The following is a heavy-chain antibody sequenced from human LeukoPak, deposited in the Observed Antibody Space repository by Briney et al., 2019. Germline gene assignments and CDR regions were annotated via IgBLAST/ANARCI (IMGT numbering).Heavy chain of an antibody. CDR3: ARYGYSYGPTYFDY. V-gene: IGHV4-4*07. D-gene: IGHD5-18*01. CDR2: IYTSGST. J-gene: IGHJ4*02. Sequence: SETLSLTCIVSGGSISSYYWSWIRQPAGKGLEWIGRIYTSGSTNYNPSLKSRVTMSVDTSKNQFSLKLSSVTAADTAVYYCARYGYSYGPTYFDYWSQGTLVTVSS. CDR1: GGSISSYY.